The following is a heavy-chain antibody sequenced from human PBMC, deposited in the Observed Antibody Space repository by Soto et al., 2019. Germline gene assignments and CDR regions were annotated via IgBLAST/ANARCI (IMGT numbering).Heavy chain of an antibody. D-gene: IGHD4-4*01. CDR3: ARVLVGYSNRLPYYYGMDV. CDR2: IIPIFGTA. V-gene: IGHV1-69*01. CDR1: GGTFSSYA. Sequence: QVQLVQSGAEVKKPGSSVKVSCKASGGTFSSYAISWVRQAPGQGLEWMGGIIPIFGTANYAQKFQGRVTITADESTSTAYMELSSLRSDDTAVYYCARVLVGYSNRLPYYYGMDVWGQGTTVTVSS. J-gene: IGHJ6*02.